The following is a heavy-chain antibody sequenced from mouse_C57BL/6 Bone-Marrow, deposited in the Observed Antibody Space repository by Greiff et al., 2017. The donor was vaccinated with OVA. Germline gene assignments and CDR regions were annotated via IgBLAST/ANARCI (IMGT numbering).Heavy chain of an antibody. CDR2: IWSGGST. Sequence: QVQLQQSGPGLVQPSQSLSITCTVSGFSLTSYGVHWVRQSPGKGLEWLGLIWSGGSTDYNAAFISILSLSKDNSKSPVFFKMNSLQAVDTAIYYCARNNGEIYYYGSSPLWYFDVWGTGTTVTVSS. V-gene: IGHV2-2*01. CDR1: GFSLTSYG. D-gene: IGHD1-1*01. J-gene: IGHJ1*03. CDR3: ARNNGEIYYYGSSPLWYFDV.